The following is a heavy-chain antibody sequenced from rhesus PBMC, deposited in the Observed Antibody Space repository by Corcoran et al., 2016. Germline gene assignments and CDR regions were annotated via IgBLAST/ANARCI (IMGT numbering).Heavy chain of an antibody. CDR3: ARYDGSGWYYWYFDL. CDR2: IYGNSAST. V-gene: IGHV4-73*01. D-gene: IGHD6-31*01. CDR1: GGSISGYYY. J-gene: IGHJ2*01. Sequence: QVKLQQWGEGLVKPSETLSLTCAVYGGSISGYYYWSWIRQPPGKGLEWIGYIYGNSASTNYNPSLKTRVNISKDTSKNQFSLKLSSVTAADTAVYYCARYDGSGWYYWYFDLWGPGTPITISS.